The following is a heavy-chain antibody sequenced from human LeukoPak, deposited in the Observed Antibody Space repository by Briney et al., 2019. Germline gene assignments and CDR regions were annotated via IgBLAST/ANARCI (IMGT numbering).Heavy chain of an antibody. V-gene: IGHV1-46*01. D-gene: IGHD3-10*01. Sequence: ASVKVSCKASGYTFTSYYMHWVRQAPGQGLKWMGLISPSGGSTSYAEKFQGRVTMTRDTSTSAVYMELSSLRSEDTAVYYCARVTRGALGYWGQGTLVTVSS. J-gene: IGHJ4*02. CDR3: ARVTRGALGY. CDR1: GYTFTSYY. CDR2: ISPSGGST.